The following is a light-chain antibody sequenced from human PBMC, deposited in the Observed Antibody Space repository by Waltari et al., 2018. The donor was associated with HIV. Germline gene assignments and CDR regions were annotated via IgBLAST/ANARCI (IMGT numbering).Light chain of an antibody. J-gene: IGLJ3*02. CDR1: SSDIVGYDS. CDR2: DVN. V-gene: IGLV2-14*03. CDR3: TSFTSSSAWL. Sequence: HSALTHPPSVSCSLGQSIPFSCTGTSSDIVGYDSFSCYQQHPAKAPKIIMFDVNTRPAGVYDRFSGSKSGNTASRTISGLQAEDEADYYCTSFTSSSAWLFGGGTKLTVL.